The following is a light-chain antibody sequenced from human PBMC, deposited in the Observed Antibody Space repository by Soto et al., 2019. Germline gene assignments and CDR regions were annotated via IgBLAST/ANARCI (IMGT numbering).Light chain of an antibody. Sequence: EIVLTQSPGTLSLSPGERATLSCRASQSVSSNYLAWFQQKPGQAPRILIYAESSRATGIPDRFSGSGSGTDLNLTISRLEPEDFAVYYCQKYGSSPQTCGQGTKVDIK. CDR3: QKYGSSPQT. CDR1: QSVSSNY. J-gene: IGKJ1*01. CDR2: AES. V-gene: IGKV3-20*01.